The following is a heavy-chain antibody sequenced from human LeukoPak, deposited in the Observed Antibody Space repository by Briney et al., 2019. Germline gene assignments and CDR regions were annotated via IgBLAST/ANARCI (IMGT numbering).Heavy chain of an antibody. CDR2: IHSADTNT. CDR1: GYSFTNYW. D-gene: IGHD4-17*01. J-gene: IGHJ4*02. Sequence: GESLKISCKDSGYSFTNYWIGWVRQMPGKGLEWMGIIHSADTNTKYSPSFQGQVTISADKSISTAYLQWSGLKASDTAMYYCAGARHGDYRWDYWGQGTLVTVSS. V-gene: IGHV5-51*01. CDR3: AGARHGDYRWDY.